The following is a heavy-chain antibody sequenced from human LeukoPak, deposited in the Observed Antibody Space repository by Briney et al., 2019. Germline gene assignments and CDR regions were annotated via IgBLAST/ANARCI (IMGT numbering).Heavy chain of an antibody. Sequence: PGGSLRLSCAASGFTFSNFAMHWVRQAPGKGLEWVSGISWNSGFIAYADSVKGRFTISRDNAKNSLYLQMNSLRAEDTAVYYCARAYSSGSPFDYWGQGTLVTVSP. J-gene: IGHJ4*02. CDR3: ARAYSSGSPFDY. D-gene: IGHD6-19*01. V-gene: IGHV3-21*01. CDR2: ISWNSGFI. CDR1: GFTFSNFA.